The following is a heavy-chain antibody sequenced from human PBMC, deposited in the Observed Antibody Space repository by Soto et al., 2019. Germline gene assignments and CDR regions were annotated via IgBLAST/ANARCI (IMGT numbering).Heavy chain of an antibody. J-gene: IGHJ4*02. Sequence: QVQLQESGPGLVKPSQTLSLTCTVSGDSVNSANHHWSWLRQVPGKNLEWIGYIFYRATSYYNPSLKGRISISRDLSKNQLSLKLTSVTAADTGVYYCARVLYGDSSVWAYWGQGTLVTVSS. CDR3: ARVLYGDSSVWAY. D-gene: IGHD4-17*01. CDR2: IFYRATS. CDR1: GDSVNSANHH. V-gene: IGHV4-31*03.